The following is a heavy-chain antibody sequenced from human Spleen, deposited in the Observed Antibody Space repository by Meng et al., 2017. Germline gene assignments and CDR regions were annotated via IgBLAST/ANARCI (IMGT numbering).Heavy chain of an antibody. V-gene: IGHV3-7*01. CDR3: ARYSLDFPFDP. CDR2: INQDGSEE. CDR1: GFTLSNYA. Sequence: GESLKISCAASGFTLSNYAMTWVRQAPGKGLEWVANINQDGSEEYYVDSVKGRFSISRDNAKNSLYLQMNSLRAEDTAVYYCARYSLDFPFDPWGQGTLVTVSS. J-gene: IGHJ5*02. D-gene: IGHD3/OR15-3a*01.